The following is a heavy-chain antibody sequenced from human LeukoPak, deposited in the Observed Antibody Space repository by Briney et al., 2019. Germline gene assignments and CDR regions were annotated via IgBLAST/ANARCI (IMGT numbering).Heavy chain of an antibody. D-gene: IGHD3-3*01. CDR1: GYTFTSYD. V-gene: IGHV1-8*01. Sequence: ASVKVSCKASGYTFTSYDINWVRQATGQGLEWMGWMNPNSGNTGYAQKFQGRVTMTRSTSISTAYMELSSLRSEDTAVYYCTTDSGDLWSGYTYFDYWGQGTLVTVSS. J-gene: IGHJ4*02. CDR2: MNPNSGNT. CDR3: TTDSGDLWSGYTYFDY.